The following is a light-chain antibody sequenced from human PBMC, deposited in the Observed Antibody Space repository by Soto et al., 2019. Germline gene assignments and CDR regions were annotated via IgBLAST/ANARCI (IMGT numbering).Light chain of an antibody. V-gene: IGLV2-11*01. Sequence: QSVLTQPRSVSGSPGQSVTISCAGTSSDVGGYNYVSWYQQHPGKAPKLMIYDVSQRPSGVPDRFSGSKSGNTASLTISGLQHEDQADYYCSSYISRSTLVFGTGTKVTV. CDR3: SSYISRSTLV. CDR1: SSDVGGYNY. CDR2: DVS. J-gene: IGLJ1*01.